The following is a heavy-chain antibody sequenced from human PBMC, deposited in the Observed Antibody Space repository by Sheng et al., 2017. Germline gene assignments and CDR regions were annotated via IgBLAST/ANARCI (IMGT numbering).Heavy chain of an antibody. Sequence: QLQLQESGPGLVKPSETLSLTCTVSGGSISSSSYYWGWIRQPPGKGLEWIGSIYYSGSTYYNPSLKSRVTISVDTSKNQFSLKLSSVTAADTAVYYCARVYLGGXYYDSSGYYFFDYWGQGTLVTV. J-gene: IGHJ4*02. V-gene: IGHV4-39*07. CDR1: GGSISSSSYY. D-gene: IGHD3-22*01. CDR2: IYYSGST. CDR3: ARVYLGGXYYDSSGYYFFDY.